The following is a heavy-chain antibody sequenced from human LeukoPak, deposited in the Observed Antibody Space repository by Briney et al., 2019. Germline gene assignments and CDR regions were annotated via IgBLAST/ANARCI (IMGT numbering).Heavy chain of an antibody. CDR3: ARGARYSGYEGPYFDY. V-gene: IGHV4-59*01. CDR2: IYYSGST. CDR1: GGSFSGYY. D-gene: IGHD5-12*01. J-gene: IGHJ4*02. Sequence: SETLSLTCAVYGGSFSGYYWSWIRQPPGKGLEWIGYIYYSGSTNYNPSLKSRVTISVDTSKNQFSLKLSSVTAADTAVYYCARGARYSGYEGPYFDYWGQGTLVTVSS.